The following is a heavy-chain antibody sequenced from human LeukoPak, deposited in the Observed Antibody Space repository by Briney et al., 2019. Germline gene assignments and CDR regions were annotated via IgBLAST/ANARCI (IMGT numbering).Heavy chain of an antibody. J-gene: IGHJ4*01. CDR2: ISPYNGNT. Sequence: ASVKVSCKTSGYTFTTFGINWVRQAPGQGLEWMGWISPYNGNTNYAQKLQGRVTMTTDTSTNTAYMELRSLRSDDTAVYYCARDKGRAYSYGYVDYWGHGTLVTVS. CDR3: ARDKGRAYSYGYVDY. V-gene: IGHV1-18*01. D-gene: IGHD5-18*01. CDR1: GYTFTTFG.